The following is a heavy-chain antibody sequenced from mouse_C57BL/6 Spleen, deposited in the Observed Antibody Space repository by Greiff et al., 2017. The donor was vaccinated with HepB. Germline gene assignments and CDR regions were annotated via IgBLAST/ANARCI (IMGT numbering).Heavy chain of an antibody. J-gene: IGHJ4*01. CDR3: ARDYGRGSFYAMDY. Sequence: VQLQQSGPELVKPGASVKIPCKASGSTFTAYNMAWVKQSHGKSLEWIGDINPNNGGTIYNQKFKGKATLTVDKSSSTAYMELRSLTSEDTAVDYWARDYGRGSFYAMDYWGQGTSVTVSS. CDR2: INPNNGGT. CDR1: GSTFTAYN. V-gene: IGHV1-18*01. D-gene: IGHD1-1*01.